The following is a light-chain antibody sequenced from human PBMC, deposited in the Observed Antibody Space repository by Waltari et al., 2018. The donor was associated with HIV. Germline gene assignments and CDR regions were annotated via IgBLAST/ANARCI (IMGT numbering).Light chain of an antibody. J-gene: IGLJ2*01. CDR3: CSYADGYTWI. CDR2: DIN. Sequence: QSALTQPRSVSESPGQSVTISCTGTNSDVGAYHYVSWYQQHPVKAHQHMIYDINKRPSVVPDRFSGSKSGNMASLAISGLQAEDEADYYCCSYADGYTWIFGGGTKLTVL. CDR1: NSDVGAYHY. V-gene: IGLV2-11*02.